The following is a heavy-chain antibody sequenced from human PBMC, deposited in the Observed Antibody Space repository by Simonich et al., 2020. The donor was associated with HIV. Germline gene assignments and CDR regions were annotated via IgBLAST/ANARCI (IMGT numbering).Heavy chain of an antibody. Sequence: EVQLVESGGGLVQPGRSLRLSCAASGFTFDDYAMHWVRQAPRKGLEGDSGISWNSGSIGYADSVKGRFTISRDNAKNSLYLQMNSLRAEDMALYYCAKDRYSSSSGSFDYWGQGTLVTVSS. V-gene: IGHV3-9*03. D-gene: IGHD6-6*01. CDR1: GFTFDDYA. CDR2: ISWNSGSI. J-gene: IGHJ4*02. CDR3: AKDRYSSSSGSFDY.